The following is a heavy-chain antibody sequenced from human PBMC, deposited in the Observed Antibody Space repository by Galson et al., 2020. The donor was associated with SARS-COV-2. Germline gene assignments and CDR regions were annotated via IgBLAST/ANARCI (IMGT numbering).Heavy chain of an antibody. CDR2: ISYDGSNK. D-gene: IGHD3-10*01. J-gene: IGHJ5*02. CDR1: GFTFSSYA. V-gene: IGHV3-30*04. CDR3: ARNMANNWFDP. Sequence: SCAASGFTFSSYAMHWVRQAPGKGLEWVAVISYDGSNKYYADSVKGRFTISRDNSKNTLYLQMNSLRAEDTAVYYCARNMANNWFDPWGQGTLVTVSS.